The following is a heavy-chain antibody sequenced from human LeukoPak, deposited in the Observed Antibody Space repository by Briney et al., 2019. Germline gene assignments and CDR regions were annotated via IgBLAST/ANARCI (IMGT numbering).Heavy chain of an antibody. J-gene: IGHJ4*02. CDR1: GFTFSSYA. CDR3: VKEKENYGDYEDYFDY. D-gene: IGHD4-17*01. Sequence: PGGSLRLSCSASGFTFSSYAMHWVRQAPGKGLEYVSAISSNGGSTYYADSVKGRFTISRDNSKNTLYLQMSSLRAEDTAVYYCVKEKENYGDYEDYFDYWGQGTLVTVSS. V-gene: IGHV3-64D*06. CDR2: ISSNGGST.